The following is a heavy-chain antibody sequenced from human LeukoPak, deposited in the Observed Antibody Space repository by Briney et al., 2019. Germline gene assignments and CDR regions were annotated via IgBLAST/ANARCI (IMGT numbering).Heavy chain of an antibody. V-gene: IGHV4-59*08. D-gene: IGHD3-10*01. CDR2: IYYSGST. CDR3: ARHYYGSGSYYSNFDY. J-gene: IGHJ4*02. CDR1: GGSMSSYY. Sequence: SETLSLTCTVSGGSMSSYYWSWIRQPPGKGLEWIGYIYYSGSTNYHPSLKSRVTISVDTSKNQFSLKLSSVAAADTAVYYCARHYYGSGSYYSNFDYWGQGTLVTVSS.